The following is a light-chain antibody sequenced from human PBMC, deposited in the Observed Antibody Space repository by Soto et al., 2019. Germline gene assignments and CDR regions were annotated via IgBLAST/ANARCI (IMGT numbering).Light chain of an antibody. CDR1: SSNFGAGYD. Sequence: QSVLTQPPSVSGAPGQRVSISCTGSSSNFGAGYDVHWYQQLPGTAPILLIYANTNRPSGAPDRFSGTKTGTSASLAMPGLQAGDAADYYCQSYDSSLSTPVFGGGTKLTVL. J-gene: IGLJ2*01. V-gene: IGLV1-40*01. CDR3: QSYDSSLSTPV. CDR2: ANT.